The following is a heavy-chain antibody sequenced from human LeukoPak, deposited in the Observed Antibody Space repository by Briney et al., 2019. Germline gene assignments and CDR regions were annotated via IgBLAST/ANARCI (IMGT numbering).Heavy chain of an antibody. D-gene: IGHD6-19*01. V-gene: IGHV4-61*02. Sequence: SETLSLTCTVSGGSITSGFSWTWIRQPAGKGLEWIGRIYISGSTDYNASLKSRITISMDTSKNQFSLEMNSVTAADTAVYYCTRGWSSGGAFDIWGQGTMVTVSS. CDR1: GGSITSGFS. CDR2: IYISGST. J-gene: IGHJ3*02. CDR3: TRGWSSGGAFDI.